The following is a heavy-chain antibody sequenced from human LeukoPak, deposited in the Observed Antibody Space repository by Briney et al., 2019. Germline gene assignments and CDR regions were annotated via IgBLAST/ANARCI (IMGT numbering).Heavy chain of an antibody. CDR3: ARAIVLLWFGESNYFDY. CDR1: AGSISSSSYY. Sequence: SETLSLTCTVSAGSISSSSYYWGWIRQPRGKGLEWIGSIYYSGSTYYNPSLKSRVTISVDTSKNQFSLKLSSVTAADTAVYYCARAIVLLWFGESNYFDYWGQGTLVTVSS. D-gene: IGHD3-10*01. CDR2: IYYSGST. J-gene: IGHJ4*02. V-gene: IGHV4-39*07.